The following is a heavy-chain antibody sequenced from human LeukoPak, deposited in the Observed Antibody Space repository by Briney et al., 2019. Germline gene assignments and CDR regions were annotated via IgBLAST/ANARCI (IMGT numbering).Heavy chain of an antibody. J-gene: IGHJ4*02. V-gene: IGHV4-30-4*07. CDR3: ARHAYSYPHYFDY. Sequence: SQTLSLTCAVSGDSIGSGAYSWSWIRQPPGKGLEWIGFTHYNGNTKYNPSLKSRVTMSVDTSKNQLSLRLTSVTATDTAVYYCARHAYSYPHYFDYWGQGTLVTVSS. D-gene: IGHD3-16*01. CDR2: THYNGNT. CDR1: GDSIGSGAYS.